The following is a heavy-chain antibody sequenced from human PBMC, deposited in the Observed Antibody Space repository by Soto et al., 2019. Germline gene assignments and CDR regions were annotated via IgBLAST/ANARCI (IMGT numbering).Heavy chain of an antibody. CDR3: AKDVVIAVAGTLSFYYYGMDV. D-gene: IGHD6-19*01. CDR1: GFTFSSYA. Sequence: RGSLRLSCAASGFTFSSYAMSWVRQAPGKGLEWVSAISGSGGSTYYADSVKGRFTISRDNSKNTLYLQMNSLRAEDTAVYYCAKDVVIAVAGTLSFYYYGMDVWGQGTTVTVSS. J-gene: IGHJ6*02. CDR2: ISGSGGST. V-gene: IGHV3-23*01.